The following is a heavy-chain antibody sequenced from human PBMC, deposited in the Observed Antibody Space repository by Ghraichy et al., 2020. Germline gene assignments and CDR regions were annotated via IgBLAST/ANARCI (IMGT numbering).Heavy chain of an antibody. CDR1: RGSISSYY. D-gene: IGHD6-19*01. V-gene: IGHV4-59*01. CDR3: ARGDGYSSGWPVDY. Sequence: SETLSLTCTVSRGSISSYYWSWIRQPPGKGLEWIGHIYYSGSTNYNPSLKSRVTISVDTSKNQFSLKLSSVTAADTAVYYCARGDGYSSGWPVDYWGQGTLVTVSS. J-gene: IGHJ4*02. CDR2: IYYSGST.